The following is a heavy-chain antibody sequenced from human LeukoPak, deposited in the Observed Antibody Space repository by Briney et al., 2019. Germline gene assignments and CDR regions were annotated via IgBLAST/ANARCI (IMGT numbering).Heavy chain of an antibody. D-gene: IGHD3-22*01. Sequence: SETLSLTCTVSGGSISSYYWSWIRQPPGKGLEWIGYIYYSGSTNYNPSLKSRVTISVDTSKNQFSLKLGSVTAADTAVYYCARGFNYYDSSGYYRPLYRYFDLWGRGTLVTVSS. V-gene: IGHV4-59*01. CDR2: IYYSGST. J-gene: IGHJ2*01. CDR1: GGSISSYY. CDR3: ARGFNYYDSSGYYRPLYRYFDL.